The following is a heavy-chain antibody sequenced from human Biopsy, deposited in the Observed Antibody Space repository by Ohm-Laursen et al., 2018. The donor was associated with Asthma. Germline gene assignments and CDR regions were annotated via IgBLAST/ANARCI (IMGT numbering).Heavy chain of an antibody. CDR2: INHSGST. J-gene: IGHJ5*02. CDR3: ARAGQCSSTSCYNPGWFDP. D-gene: IGHD2-2*01. V-gene: IGHV4-34*01. Sequence: SETLSLTCAVYGGSFSGYYWSWIRQPPGKGLEWIGEINHSGSTNYNPSLKSQVTISVDTSKNQFSLKLSSVTAADTAVYYCARAGQCSSTSCYNPGWFDPWGQGTLVTVSS. CDR1: GGSFSGYY.